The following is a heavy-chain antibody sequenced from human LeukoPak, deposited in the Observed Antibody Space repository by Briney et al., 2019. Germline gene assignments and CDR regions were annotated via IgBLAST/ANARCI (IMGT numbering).Heavy chain of an antibody. CDR3: ARDLDSRYYDILTGYSAPTTRYYMDV. J-gene: IGHJ6*03. CDR1: GFTFSSYS. D-gene: IGHD3-9*01. CDR2: ISSSSSYI. Sequence: GGSLRLSCAASGFTFSSYSMNWVRQAPGKGLEWVSSISSSSSYIYYADSVKGRFAISRDNAKNSLYLQMNSLRAEGTAVYYCARDLDSRYYDILTGYSAPTTRYYMDVWGKGTTVTISS. V-gene: IGHV3-21*01.